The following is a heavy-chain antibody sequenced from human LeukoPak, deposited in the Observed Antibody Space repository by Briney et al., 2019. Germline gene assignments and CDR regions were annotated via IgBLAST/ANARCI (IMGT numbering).Heavy chain of an antibody. CDR3: AKDAGNYYQRFFDY. Sequence: PGGSLRLSCAASGFTFSTYAMHWVRQAPGKGLEWVALIWYDGSNKYYADSVKGRFTISRDISKNTLYLQTNSLRAEDTAVYYCAKDAGNYYQRFFDYWGQEPWSPSPQ. CDR2: IWYDGSNK. V-gene: IGHV3-33*06. J-gene: IGHJ4*01. CDR1: GFTFSTYA. D-gene: IGHD1-26*01.